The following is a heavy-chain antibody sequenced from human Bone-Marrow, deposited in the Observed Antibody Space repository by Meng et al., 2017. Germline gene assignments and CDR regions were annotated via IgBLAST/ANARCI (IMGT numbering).Heavy chain of an antibody. Sequence: SETLSLTCTVSGGSISSGGYYWSWIRQHPGKGLEWIGYIYYSGSTYYNPSLKSRVTISVDTSKNQFSLKLSSVTAADTAVYYCARFRGSGSYYSHIDYWGQGTLVTVSS. D-gene: IGHD3-10*01. CDR3: ARFRGSGSYYSHIDY. CDR1: GGSISSGGYY. V-gene: IGHV4-31*03. J-gene: IGHJ4*02. CDR2: IYYSGST.